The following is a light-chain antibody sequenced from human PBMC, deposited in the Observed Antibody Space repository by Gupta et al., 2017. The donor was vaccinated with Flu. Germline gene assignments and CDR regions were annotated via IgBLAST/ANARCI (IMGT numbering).Light chain of an antibody. J-gene: IGLJ3*02. CDR3: ASWDDSHHGGV. CDR2: SNN. CDR1: SSNIGSNT. Sequence: VTISCSGSSSNIGSNTVNWYQQLPRTAPKLLIYSNNQRPSGVPDRFSGSKSDTSASLAISGLQSEDEADYYCASWDDSHHGGVFGGGTKLTVL. V-gene: IGLV1-44*01.